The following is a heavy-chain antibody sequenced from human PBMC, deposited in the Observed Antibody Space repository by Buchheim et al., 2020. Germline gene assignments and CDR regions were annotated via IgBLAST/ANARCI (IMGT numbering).Heavy chain of an antibody. J-gene: IGHJ6*02. V-gene: IGHV4-4*02. CDR1: GGSISSINW. D-gene: IGHD2-2*01. CDR2: IYHSGST. Sequence: QVQLQESGPGLVKPSGTLSLTCAVSGGSISSINWWSWVRQPPGKGLEWIGEIYHSGSTNYNPSLKSRVTIPVNKSKNQFSLKLSSVTAADTAVYYCAKKYQLLWEDRKDYYGMDVWGQGTT. CDR3: AKKYQLLWEDRKDYYGMDV.